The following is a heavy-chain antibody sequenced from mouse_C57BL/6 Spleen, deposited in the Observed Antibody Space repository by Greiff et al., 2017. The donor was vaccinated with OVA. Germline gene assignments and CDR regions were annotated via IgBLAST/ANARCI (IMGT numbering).Heavy chain of an antibody. Sequence: QVQLQQSGAELMKPGASVKLSCKATGYTFTGYWIEWVKQRPGPGLEWIGAILPGSGSTNYTAQFTGKATFTAETASNTAYMQLSSLTTEDAAIYDCARGGYYGSSDCDYWGQGTTLTVSS. D-gene: IGHD1-1*01. V-gene: IGHV1-9*01. J-gene: IGHJ2*01. CDR2: ILPGSGST. CDR1: GYTFTGYW. CDR3: ARGGYYGSSDCDY.